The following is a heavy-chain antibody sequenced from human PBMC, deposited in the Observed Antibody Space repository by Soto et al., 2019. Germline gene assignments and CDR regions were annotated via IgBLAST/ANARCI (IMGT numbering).Heavy chain of an antibody. CDR3: ARGANSYYDFWSGSRYYYYMDV. J-gene: IGHJ6*03. CDR2: IKQDGSEK. D-gene: IGHD3-3*01. CDR1: GFTFSSYW. V-gene: IGHV3-7*01. Sequence: GGSLRLSCAASGFTFSSYWMSWVRQAPGKGLEWVANIKQDGSEKYYVDSVKGRFTISRDNAKNSLYLQMNSLRAEDTAVYYCARGANSYYDFWSGSRYYYYMDVCGKGTTLTVSS.